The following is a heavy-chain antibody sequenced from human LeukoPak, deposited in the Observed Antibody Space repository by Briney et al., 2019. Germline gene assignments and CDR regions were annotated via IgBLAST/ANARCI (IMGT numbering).Heavy chain of an antibody. CDR1: GYTFTSYG. CDR3: ARLHLGELSSGFDY. V-gene: IGHV1-8*03. Sequence: ASVKVSCKASGYTFTSYGISWVRQAPGQGLEWMGWMNPNSGNTGYAQKFQGRVTITRNTSISTAYMELSSLRSEDTAVYYCARLHLGELSSGFDYWGQGTLVTVSS. J-gene: IGHJ4*02. CDR2: MNPNSGNT. D-gene: IGHD3-16*02.